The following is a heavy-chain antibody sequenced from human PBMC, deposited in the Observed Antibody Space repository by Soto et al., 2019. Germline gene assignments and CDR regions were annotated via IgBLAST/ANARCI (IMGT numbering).Heavy chain of an antibody. J-gene: IGHJ4*02. D-gene: IGHD3-22*01. Sequence: QVQLVQSGAEVKKPGSSVKVSCKASGGTFSSYAISWVRQAPGQGLEWMGGIIPIFGTANYAQKFQGRVTITADESTSTAYMELSSLRSEDTAVYYCARDHNYYDSSGYYSPFDYWGQGTLVTVSS. CDR3: ARDHNYYDSSGYYSPFDY. V-gene: IGHV1-69*01. CDR1: GGTFSSYA. CDR2: IIPIFGTA.